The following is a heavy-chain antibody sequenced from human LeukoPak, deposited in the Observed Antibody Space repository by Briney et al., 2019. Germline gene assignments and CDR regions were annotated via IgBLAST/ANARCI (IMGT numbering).Heavy chain of an antibody. CDR2: INSDGSST. D-gene: IGHD6-19*01. V-gene: IGHV3-74*01. CDR3: ARDGDSSGGFYFDY. CDR1: GFTFSSYW. J-gene: IGHJ4*02. Sequence: GGSLRLSCAASGFTFSSYWMHWVRQAPGKGLVWVSRINSDGSSTNYADSVKGRFTISRDNAKNTLYLQMNSLRAEDTAVYYCARDGDSSGGFYFDYWGQGTLVTVSS.